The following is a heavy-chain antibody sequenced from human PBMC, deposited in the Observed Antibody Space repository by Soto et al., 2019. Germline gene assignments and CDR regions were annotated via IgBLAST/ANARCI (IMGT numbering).Heavy chain of an antibody. CDR1: GGSISSSSYY. D-gene: IGHD5-18*01. Sequence: SETLSLTCTVSGGSISSSSYYWGWIRQPPGKGLEWIGSIYYSGSTYYNPSLKSRVTISVDTSKNQFSLKLSSVTAADTAVYYCARLAYSTEYSYYDYWGQGTLVTVSS. CDR3: ARLAYSTEYSYYDY. J-gene: IGHJ4*02. CDR2: IYYSGST. V-gene: IGHV4-39*01.